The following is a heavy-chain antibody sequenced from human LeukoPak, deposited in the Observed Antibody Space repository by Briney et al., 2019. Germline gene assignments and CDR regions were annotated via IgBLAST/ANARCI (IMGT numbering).Heavy chain of an antibody. Sequence: GASVKVSCKASGYTFGNYEINWVRQATGQGLEWMGWMNPNNGNTDYAQKFQGRVTIPRDTSITTAYMELSGLRSEDTAVYYCARGTNWGSPYYFDYWGQGTLVTVSS. J-gene: IGHJ4*02. CDR2: MNPNNGNT. D-gene: IGHD7-27*01. V-gene: IGHV1-8*03. CDR3: ARGTNWGSPYYFDY. CDR1: GYTFGNYE.